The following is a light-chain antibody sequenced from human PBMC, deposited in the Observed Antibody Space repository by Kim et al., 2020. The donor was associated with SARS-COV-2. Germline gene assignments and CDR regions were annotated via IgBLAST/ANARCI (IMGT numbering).Light chain of an antibody. Sequence: TISSPASSAVIGTNYVPWYQQPPGKAPTLVIYEDRQRPSGVPDRFSGSNDSSSNSASLTISGLRTEDEADYYCQSYDSDSVLFGGGTQLTVL. V-gene: IGLV6-57*02. CDR3: QSYDSDSVL. J-gene: IGLJ2*01. CDR2: EDR. CDR1: SAVIGTNY.